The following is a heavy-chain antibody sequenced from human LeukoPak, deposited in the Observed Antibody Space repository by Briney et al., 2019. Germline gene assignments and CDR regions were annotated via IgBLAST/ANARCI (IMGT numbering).Heavy chain of an antibody. CDR1: GFTFSTYT. J-gene: IGHJ4*02. CDR2: ISSRSSYI. D-gene: IGHD1-26*01. CDR3: AKDRTRGLSIVGATPRD. V-gene: IGHV3-21*01. Sequence: PGGSLRLSCAASGFTFSTYTMNWVRQAPGKGLEWVSSISSRSSYIYYADSVKGRFTISRDNAKNSLYLQMNSLRAEDTAVYYCAKDRTRGLSIVGATPRDWGQGTLVTVSS.